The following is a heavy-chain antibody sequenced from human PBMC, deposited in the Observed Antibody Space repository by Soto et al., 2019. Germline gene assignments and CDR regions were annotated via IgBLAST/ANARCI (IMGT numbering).Heavy chain of an antibody. CDR1: GFSFSSHG. J-gene: IGHJ4*02. CDR3: ATKVGDDFDH. CDR2: IWHDASNK. Sequence: GGSLRLSCAASGFSFSSHGMHWVRQAPGKGLEWVAVIWHDASNKHYTDSVKGRFTISRDNSENTLYLQMNSLRVEDTAVYYCATKVGDDFDHWGQGTLVTVSS. V-gene: IGHV3-33*08.